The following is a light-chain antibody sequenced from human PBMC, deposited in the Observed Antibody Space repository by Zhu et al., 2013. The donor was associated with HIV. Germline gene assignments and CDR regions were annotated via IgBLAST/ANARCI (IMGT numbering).Light chain of an antibody. CDR1: SSNIGDNP. J-gene: IGLJ2*01. V-gene: IGLV1-44*01. Sequence: QSVLTQPPSASGTPGQRVTISCSGSSSNIGDNPVNWYQQFPRTAPKLLIYSNNHRPSGVPDRFSGSKSGTSATLGITGLQTGDEADYYCGTWDNTLSAVVFGGGTKLTVL. CDR3: GTWDNTLSAVV. CDR2: SNN.